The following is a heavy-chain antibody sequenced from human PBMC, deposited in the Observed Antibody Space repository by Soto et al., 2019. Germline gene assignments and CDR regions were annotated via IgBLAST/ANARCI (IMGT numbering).Heavy chain of an antibody. V-gene: IGHV1-69*06. D-gene: IGHD3-10*01. Sequence: VASVKVSCKASGGTFSSYAISWVRQAPGQGLEWMGGIIPIFGTANYAQKFQGRVTITADKSTSTAYMELSSLRSEDTAVYYCARGYGSGSALRLFYGMDVWGQGTTVTSP. J-gene: IGHJ6*02. CDR3: ARGYGSGSALRLFYGMDV. CDR2: IIPIFGTA. CDR1: GGTFSSYA.